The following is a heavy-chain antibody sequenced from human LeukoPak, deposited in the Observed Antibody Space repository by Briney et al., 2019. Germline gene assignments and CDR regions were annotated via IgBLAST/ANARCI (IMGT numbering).Heavy chain of an antibody. V-gene: IGHV4-59*11. CDR1: GGSISSHY. CDR3: ARGGDGYNYWFDP. J-gene: IGHJ5*02. D-gene: IGHD5-24*01. CDR2: IYYSGST. Sequence: SETLSLTCTVSGGSISSHYWSWIRQPPGKGLEWIGYIYYSGSTNYNPSLKSRVTISVDTSKNQFSLELSSVTAADTAVYYCARGGDGYNYWFDPWGQGTLVTVSS.